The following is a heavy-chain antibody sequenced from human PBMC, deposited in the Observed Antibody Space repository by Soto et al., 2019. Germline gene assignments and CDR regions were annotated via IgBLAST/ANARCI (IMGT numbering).Heavy chain of an antibody. D-gene: IGHD6-13*01. V-gene: IGHV4-31*03. Sequence: SETLSLTCTVSGGSINSAGHSWGWVRQPPGKGLEWIGYIHHNGNSYNNPSLKSRVSMSLDTSKNQFSLNLTAVTAADTAVYFCARVSATGTRWFDPWGQGTLVTVSS. CDR1: GGSINSAGHS. J-gene: IGHJ5*02. CDR2: IHHNGNS. CDR3: ARVSATGTRWFDP.